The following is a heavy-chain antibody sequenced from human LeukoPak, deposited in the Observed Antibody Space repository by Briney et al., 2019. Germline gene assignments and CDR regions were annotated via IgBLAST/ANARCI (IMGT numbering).Heavy chain of an antibody. J-gene: IGHJ4*02. CDR3: ARDPGRSPDY. Sequence: GGSLRLSCTASGFIFSHYSMHWVRQAPGRGLEYVSAINSNGDDTFYTDSVRGRFTISRDNSKNTVYLQVGSLRAEDMGVYYCARDPGRSPDYWGQGTLVTVSS. D-gene: IGHD1-26*01. V-gene: IGHV3-64*02. CDR2: INSNGDDT. CDR1: GFIFSHYS.